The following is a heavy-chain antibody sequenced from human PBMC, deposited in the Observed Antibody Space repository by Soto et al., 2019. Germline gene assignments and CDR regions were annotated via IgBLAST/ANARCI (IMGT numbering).Heavy chain of an antibody. Sequence: SETLSLTCTVSGASVGTGYWSWIRQPPGKGLEWIGFMYYSGSTNYNPSLRSRVTISVDTSKSQISLRLSSVTAADTAVYYCARGPSGDKVHYWGQGALVTVSS. CDR2: MYYSGST. D-gene: IGHD7-27*01. V-gene: IGHV4-59*08. CDR3: ARGPSGDKVHY. J-gene: IGHJ4*02. CDR1: GASVGTGY.